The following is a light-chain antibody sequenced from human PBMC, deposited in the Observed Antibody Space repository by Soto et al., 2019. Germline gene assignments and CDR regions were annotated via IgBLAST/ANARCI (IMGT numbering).Light chain of an antibody. J-gene: IGKJ1*01. CDR1: ESIRTW. V-gene: IGKV1-5*01. CDR2: DAS. CDR3: QQYHNYPRT. Sequence: DIQMTQSPSTLSGSLGDRVTITCGASESIRTWLAWYQHKPGKAPKLLIYDASSLESGVPSRFSGSGYGTEFNLTISNLQTDDFATYFCQQYHNYPRTFGQGTKVDIK.